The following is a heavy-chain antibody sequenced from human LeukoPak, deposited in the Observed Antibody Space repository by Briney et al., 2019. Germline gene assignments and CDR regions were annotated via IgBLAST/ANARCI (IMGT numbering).Heavy chain of an antibody. V-gene: IGHV3-23*01. CDR3: ARDTGNQRGYYYYYMDV. Sequence: GGSLRLSCAASGFTFSRYWMSWVRQAPGKGLKWVSAISGSGGSTYYADSVKGRFTIFRDNSKNTLYLQMNSLRAEDTAVYYCARDTGNQRGYYYYYMDVWGKGTTVTVSS. D-gene: IGHD1-14*01. J-gene: IGHJ6*03. CDR1: GFTFSRYW. CDR2: ISGSGGST.